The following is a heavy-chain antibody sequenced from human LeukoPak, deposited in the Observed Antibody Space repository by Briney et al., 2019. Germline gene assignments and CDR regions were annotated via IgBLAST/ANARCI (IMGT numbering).Heavy chain of an antibody. J-gene: IGHJ4*02. CDR3: ARGVVAAPQTVDY. Sequence: PSETLSLTCGVYGGSFSNYDWNWIRQPPGKGLEWIGYIHYSGSTNYNPSLKSRVTISVDTSKNQFSLKLNSVSAADTAVYYCARGVVAAPQTVDYWGQGTLVTVSS. D-gene: IGHD2-15*01. V-gene: IGHV4-59*01. CDR2: IHYSGST. CDR1: GGSFSNYD.